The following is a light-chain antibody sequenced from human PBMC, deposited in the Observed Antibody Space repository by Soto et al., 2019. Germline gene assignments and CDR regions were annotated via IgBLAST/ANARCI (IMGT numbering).Light chain of an antibody. V-gene: IGKV3-11*01. CDR1: QSVSSY. CDR3: QQRSSWPLT. CDR2: DAS. Sequence: EIVLTQSPATLSLSPGERATLSCRASQSVSSYLAWYQQKLGQAPRLLISDASNRATGIPARFSGSGSGTDFTLTISSLEPEDFAVYYCQQRSSWPLTFGQGTKVEIK. J-gene: IGKJ1*01.